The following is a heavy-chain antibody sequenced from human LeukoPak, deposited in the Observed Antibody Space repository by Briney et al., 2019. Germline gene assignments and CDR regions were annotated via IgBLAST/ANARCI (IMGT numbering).Heavy chain of an antibody. CDR1: GGSISSSSYY. Sequence: SETLSLTCTVSGGSISSSSYYWGWIRQPPGKGLEWIGSIYYSGSTYYNPSLKSRVTISVDTSKNQFSLKLSSVTAADTAVYYCAGADYDFWSGPPGGWGQGTLVTVSS. CDR3: AGADYDFWSGPPGG. CDR2: IYYSGST. J-gene: IGHJ4*02. V-gene: IGHV4-39*01. D-gene: IGHD3-3*01.